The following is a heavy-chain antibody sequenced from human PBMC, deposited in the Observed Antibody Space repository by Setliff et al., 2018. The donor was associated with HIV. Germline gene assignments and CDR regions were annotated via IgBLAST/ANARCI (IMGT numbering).Heavy chain of an antibody. D-gene: IGHD3-3*01. CDR2: INHSGST. CDR1: GGSFSAYH. CDR3: ARGRDYTGSWFRPFYLDF. J-gene: IGHJ4*01. Sequence: SETLSLTCAVYGGSFSAYHWSWIRQTPGKGLEWLGEINHSGSTAYNLALESRISMSIDTSKNQFSLKLTSVTAADTAIYYCARGRDYTGSWFRPFYLDFWGHGNLVTV. V-gene: IGHV4-34*01.